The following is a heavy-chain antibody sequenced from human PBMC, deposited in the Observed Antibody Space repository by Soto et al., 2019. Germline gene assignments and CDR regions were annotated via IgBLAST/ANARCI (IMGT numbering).Heavy chain of an antibody. D-gene: IGHD3-3*01. CDR2: IWYDGSNK. CDR3: ARGLPYDFWSGYYTDYYYYMDV. CDR1: GFTFSSYG. V-gene: IGHV3-33*01. J-gene: IGHJ6*03. Sequence: PGGSLRLSCAASGFTFSSYGMHWVRQAPGKGLEWVAVIWYDGSNKYYADSVKGRFTISRDNSKNTLYLQMNSLRAEDTAVYYCARGLPYDFWSGYYTDYYYYMDVWGKGTTVTVSS.